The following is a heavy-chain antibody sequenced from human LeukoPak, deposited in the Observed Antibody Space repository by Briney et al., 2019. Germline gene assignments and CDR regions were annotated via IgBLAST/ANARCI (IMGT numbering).Heavy chain of an antibody. J-gene: IGHJ4*02. CDR1: GFTFSSHA. D-gene: IGHD3-9*01. CDR3: AKGHNILTGYFSFDY. CDR2: INDGGGST. Sequence: GGSLRLSCAASGFTFSSHAMSWVRQAPGKGLEWVSTINDGGGSTYYADSVKGRFTISRDNSKNTLYLQMNSLRAEDTAVYYCAKGHNILTGYFSFDYWGQGTLVTVSS. V-gene: IGHV3-23*01.